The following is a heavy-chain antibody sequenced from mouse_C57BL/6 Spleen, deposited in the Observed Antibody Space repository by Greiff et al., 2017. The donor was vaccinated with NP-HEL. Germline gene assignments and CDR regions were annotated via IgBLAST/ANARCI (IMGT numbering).Heavy chain of an antibody. D-gene: IGHD1-1*01. J-gene: IGHJ2*01. CDR1: GYTFTSYG. V-gene: IGHV1-81*01. Sequence: VQLQQSGPELVKPGASVKISCKASGYTFTSYGISWVKQRTGQGLEWIGEIYPRSGNTYYNKKFKGKATLTADKSSSTAYMELRSLTSEDSAVYFCARSFYGSSYYFDYWGQGTTLTVSS. CDR2: IYPRSGNT. CDR3: ARSFYGSSYYFDY.